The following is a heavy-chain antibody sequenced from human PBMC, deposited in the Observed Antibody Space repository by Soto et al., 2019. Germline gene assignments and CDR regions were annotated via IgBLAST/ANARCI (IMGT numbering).Heavy chain of an antibody. V-gene: IGHV3-66*01. CDR3: ARLNRAVREYNWFDP. J-gene: IGHJ5*02. Sequence: GGSLRLSCAASGFTVSSNYMSWVRQAPGKGLEWVSVIYSGGSTYYADSVKGRFTISRDNSKNTLYLQMNSLRAEDTAVYYCARLNRAVREYNWFDPWGQGTLVTVSS. CDR1: GFTVSSNY. D-gene: IGHD3-10*01. CDR2: IYSGGST.